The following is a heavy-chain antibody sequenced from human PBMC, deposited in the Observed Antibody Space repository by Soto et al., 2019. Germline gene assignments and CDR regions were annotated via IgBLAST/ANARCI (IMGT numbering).Heavy chain of an antibody. CDR3: ARPLWRDDYNWGYFDL. CDR2: ISYDGGNK. J-gene: IGHJ2*01. CDR1: GFTFSSYA. D-gene: IGHD4-4*01. V-gene: IGHV3-30-3*01. Sequence: QVQLVESGGGVVQPGRSLRLSCAASGFTFSSYAMHWVRQAPGKGLEWVAVISYDGGNKFYADSVKGRFIMSRDNSKNSLYLKMNSLRAEDTAVYYWARPLWRDDYNWGYFDLWGRGTLVTVAS.